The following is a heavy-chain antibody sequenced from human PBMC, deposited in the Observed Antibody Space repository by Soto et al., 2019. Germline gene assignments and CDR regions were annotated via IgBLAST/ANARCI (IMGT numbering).Heavy chain of an antibody. V-gene: IGHV1-69*06. CDR3: ASWYNWNPLYYPSMDV. Sequence: QVQLLQSGAEVKKPGSSVKVSCKVSGGAFTNYSLNWVRHAPGQGLEWLGGIIPLHDTSNYSLKFLGRVTVTVDISSRTVYMHLSGLTSGDTATYYCASWYNWNPLYYPSMDVWGQGTTVTVSS. D-gene: IGHD1-20*01. CDR1: GGAFTNYS. CDR2: IIPLHDTS. J-gene: IGHJ6*02.